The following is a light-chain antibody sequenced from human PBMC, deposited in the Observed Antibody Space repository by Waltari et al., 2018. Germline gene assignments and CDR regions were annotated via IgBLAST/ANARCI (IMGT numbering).Light chain of an antibody. V-gene: IGLV8-61*01. J-gene: IGLJ3*02. CDR1: SGPVCTSHY. Sequence: QTVVTQEPSFSVSPGGTVTLTCALNSGPVCTSHYPSWFQQTPGQAPRTLIYNTNTRSSGVPDRFSGSILGNKAALTITGAQADDESDYHCVLYMGSGIEVFGGGTKLTVL. CDR3: VLYMGSGIEV. CDR2: NTN.